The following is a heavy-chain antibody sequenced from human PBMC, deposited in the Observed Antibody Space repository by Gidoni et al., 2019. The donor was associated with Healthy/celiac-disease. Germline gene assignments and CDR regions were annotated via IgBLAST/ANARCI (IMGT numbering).Heavy chain of an antibody. CDR3: VDDTIFGVVSRGG. J-gene: IGHJ4*02. CDR1: GVTLGTVA. V-gene: IGHV3-23*01. Sequence: EVQLLESGGGLVQPGGSLRLSRAASGVTLGTVAVSCGRPAPGKGLVWVSAIIGSGGSTYDADSVKGRFTISRDNSKNTLYLQMNSLGAEDTAVYYCVDDTIFGVVSRGGWGQGTLVTVSS. CDR2: IIGSGGST. D-gene: IGHD3-3*01.